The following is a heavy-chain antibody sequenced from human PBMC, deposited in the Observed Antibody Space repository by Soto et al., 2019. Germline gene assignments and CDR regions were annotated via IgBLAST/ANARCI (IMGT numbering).Heavy chain of an antibody. CDR3: ARDNHSSSGVFDY. CDR1: GGTFSSYA. V-gene: IGHV1-69*12. D-gene: IGHD6-13*01. J-gene: IGHJ4*02. CDR2: IIPIFGTA. Sequence: QVQLVQSGAEVKKPGSSVKVSCKASGGTFSSYAISWVRQAPGQGLEWMGGIIPIFGTAHYAQKFQGRVTITADETTRTGYMELSSLRSEDTAVYYCARDNHSSSGVFDYWGQGTLVTVSS.